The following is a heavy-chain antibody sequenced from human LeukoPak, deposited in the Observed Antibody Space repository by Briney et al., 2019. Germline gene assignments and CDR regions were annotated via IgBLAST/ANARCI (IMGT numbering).Heavy chain of an antibody. CDR2: IYYGGTT. CDR1: GGSITSSRYY. Sequence: PSETLSLTCTVSGGSITSSRYYWGWVRQPPGKGLEWLGNIYYGGTTYYNSSLKSRVTISEDTSKNRFSLMLSSVTAADTAVYYCARQISDYYYYYIHFWGKGTTVSVSS. V-gene: IGHV4-39*01. J-gene: IGHJ6*03. CDR3: ARQISDYYYYYIHF.